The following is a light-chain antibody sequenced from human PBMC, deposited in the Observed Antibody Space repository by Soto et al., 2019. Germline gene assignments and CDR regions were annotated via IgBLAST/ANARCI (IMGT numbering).Light chain of an antibody. V-gene: IGKV3-20*01. CDR3: HHYPRSSWT. Sequence: EIVLTQSPGTLSLSPGERATLSCRASQRVSSHSLAWYQQKPGQAPRTLIYGASSRATGIPDRCSASGSGTDFTLTISRLEPEDFAVYYCHHYPRSSWTFGQGTKVEVK. J-gene: IGKJ1*01. CDR2: GAS. CDR1: QRVSSHS.